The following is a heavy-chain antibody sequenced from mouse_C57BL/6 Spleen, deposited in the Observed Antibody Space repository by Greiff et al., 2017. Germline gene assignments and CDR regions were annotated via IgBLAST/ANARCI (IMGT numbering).Heavy chain of an antibody. CDR2: INPNNGST. CDR1: GYTFTDYN. Sequence: EVQLQESGPELVKPGASVKISCKASGYTFTDYNMDWVKQSHGKSLEWIGDINPNNGSTIYNQKFKGKATLTVDKSSSTAYMELRSLTSEDTAVYYCAREDYYAMGYWGQGTSVTVSS. CDR3: AREDYYAMGY. V-gene: IGHV1-18*01. J-gene: IGHJ4*01.